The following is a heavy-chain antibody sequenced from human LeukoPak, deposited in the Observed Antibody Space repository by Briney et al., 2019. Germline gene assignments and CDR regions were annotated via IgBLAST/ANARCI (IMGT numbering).Heavy chain of an antibody. V-gene: IGHV4-38-2*02. Sequence: SETLSLTCTVSGYSISSGYYWGWIRQPPGKGLEWIGSIHHSGSTYYNPSLKSRVTISVDTSKNQFSLKLSSVTAADTAVYYCARDGRYYDFWSGYLGRTNPNYYFDYWGQGTLVTVSS. CDR3: ARDGRYYDFWSGYLGRTNPNYYFDY. CDR2: IHHSGST. D-gene: IGHD3-3*01. J-gene: IGHJ4*02. CDR1: GYSISSGYY.